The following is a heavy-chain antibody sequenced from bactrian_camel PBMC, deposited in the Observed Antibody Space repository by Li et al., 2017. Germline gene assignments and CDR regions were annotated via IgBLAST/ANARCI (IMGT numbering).Heavy chain of an antibody. V-gene: IGHV3S10*01. Sequence: DVQLVESGGGSVQAGGSLRLSCTHFGYSSSRHCMGWFRQAPGKAREGIAGIRRDGDEYYADSVKGRATISRDNAKNTVTLLLNSLKSEDTALYYCARVDVDAMAYWGQGTQVTVS. CDR1: GYSSSRHC. CDR2: IRRDGDE. J-gene: IGHJ7*01. D-gene: IGHD1*01.